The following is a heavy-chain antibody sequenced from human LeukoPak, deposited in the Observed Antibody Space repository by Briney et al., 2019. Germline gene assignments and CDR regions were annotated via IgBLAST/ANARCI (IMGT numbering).Heavy chain of an antibody. V-gene: IGHV1-69*05. CDR2: IIPAFGTA. CDR1: GGTFTSYS. CDR3: ASEGNYDSSGYSRYNYYYMDV. Sequence: SVKVSCKGSGGTFTSYSISWVRQAPGQGLEWMGGIIPAFGTAHYAQKFQGRVTFTTDESTTTAYMELRSLRSEDTAVYYCASEGNYDSSGYSRYNYYYMDVWGRGTAVTVSS. J-gene: IGHJ6*03. D-gene: IGHD3-22*01.